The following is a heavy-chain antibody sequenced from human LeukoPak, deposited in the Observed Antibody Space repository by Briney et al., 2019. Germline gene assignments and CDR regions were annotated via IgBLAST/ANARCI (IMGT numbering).Heavy chain of an antibody. CDR3: ARDQWGYGDYAIDY. Sequence: GASVKVSCKASGHTFTGYYMHWVRQAPGEGLEWMGWINPKSGGTSYAQKFQGRVTMTRDTSITSAYTELSSLRSDDTAVYYCARDQWGYGDYAIDYWGQGTLVTVSS. D-gene: IGHD4-17*01. V-gene: IGHV1-2*02. CDR1: GHTFTGYY. CDR2: INPKSGGT. J-gene: IGHJ4*02.